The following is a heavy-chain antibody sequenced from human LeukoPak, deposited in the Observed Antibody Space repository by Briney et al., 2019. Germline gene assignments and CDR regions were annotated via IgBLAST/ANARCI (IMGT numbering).Heavy chain of an antibody. V-gene: IGHV1-46*01. D-gene: IGHD2-8*01. Sequence: AALTVSFKASGYTFFDLYMHWVRQAPGQGMEWMGIINTNDGRTTNAQKFQGRGTMTCDTSTTTCYIELSSLTSEDTAVYYCARSYFRDARACFDHWGQGTLVTVSS. CDR3: ARSYFRDARACFDH. J-gene: IGHJ4*02. CDR2: INTNDGRT. CDR1: GYTFFDLY.